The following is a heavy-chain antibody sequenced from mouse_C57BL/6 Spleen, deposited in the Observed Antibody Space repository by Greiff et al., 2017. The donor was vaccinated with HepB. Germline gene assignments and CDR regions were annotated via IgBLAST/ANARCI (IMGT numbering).Heavy chain of an antibody. CDR2: IRLKSDNYAT. D-gene: IGHD2-1*01. V-gene: IGHV6-3*01. Sequence: EVQGVESGGGLVQPGGSMKLSCVASGFTFSNYWMNWVRQSPEKGLEWVAQIRLKSDNYATHYAESVKGRFTISRDDSKSSVYLQMNNLRAEDTGIYYCTYGNYEYFDVWGTGTTVTVSS. J-gene: IGHJ1*03. CDR3: TYGNYEYFDV. CDR1: GFTFSNYW.